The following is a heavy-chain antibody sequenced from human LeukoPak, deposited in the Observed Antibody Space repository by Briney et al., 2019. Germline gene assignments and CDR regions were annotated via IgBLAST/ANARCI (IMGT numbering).Heavy chain of an antibody. CDR3: ARDALPDWFDP. Sequence: GSLRLSCVVSGFTFSTYSMNWVRQAPGKGLEWVSSISSSSSYLYYADSVKGRFTISRDNAKNSLYLQINSLRAEDTAVYYCARDALPDWFDPWGQGTLVTVSS. J-gene: IGHJ5*02. V-gene: IGHV3-21*01. CDR1: GFTFSTYS. D-gene: IGHD2-21*02. CDR2: ISSSSSYL.